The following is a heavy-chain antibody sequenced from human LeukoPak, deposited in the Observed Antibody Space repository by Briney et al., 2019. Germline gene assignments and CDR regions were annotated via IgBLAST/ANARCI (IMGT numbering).Heavy chain of an antibody. Sequence: GGSLRLSCAASGCTFSDYYMNWIRQAPGKELEWVSYISSSGSTIYYADSVKVRFTISRDNAKNSLYLQMNSLRAEDTAVYYCARYDFWSGLIDYWGQGTLVTVSS. V-gene: IGHV3-11*01. CDR1: GCTFSDYY. CDR2: ISSSGSTI. D-gene: IGHD3-3*01. CDR3: ARYDFWSGLIDY. J-gene: IGHJ4*02.